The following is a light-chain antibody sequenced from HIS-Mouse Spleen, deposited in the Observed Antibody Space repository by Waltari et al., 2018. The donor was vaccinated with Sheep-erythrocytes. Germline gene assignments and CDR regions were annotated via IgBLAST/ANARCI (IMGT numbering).Light chain of an antibody. CDR1: QSISSY. V-gene: IGKV1-39*01. CDR3: QQSYSTPPT. J-gene: IGKJ4*01. CDR2: AAS. Sequence: DIQMTQSPSSLSASVGDRVTITCRASQSISSYLNLYQQKPGKAPKLLIYAASSLQSGVPSRFSGSGSGTDFTLTISSLQPEDFATYYCQQSYSTPPTFGGGTKVESK.